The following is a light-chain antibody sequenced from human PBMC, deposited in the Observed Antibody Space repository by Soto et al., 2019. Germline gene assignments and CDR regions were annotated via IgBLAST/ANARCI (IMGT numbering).Light chain of an antibody. CDR2: GAS. V-gene: IGKV3-20*01. Sequence: EVVLTQSPGTLSLSPGERATLSCRASQNVYINSLAWYQQRPGQTPRLLIYGASTRAAAIPDRFSGSGSGADFALSIDGLEPEDFAIYYCQRYGDSPLTFGPGTRVD. CDR3: QRYGDSPLT. J-gene: IGKJ3*01. CDR1: QNVYINS.